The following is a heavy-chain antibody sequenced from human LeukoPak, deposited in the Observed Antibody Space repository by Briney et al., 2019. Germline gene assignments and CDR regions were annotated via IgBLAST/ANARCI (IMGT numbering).Heavy chain of an antibody. Sequence: GASVKVSCKASGYTFTGYYMYWVRQAPGQGLEWMGWINPNSGGTNYAQKFQGRVTMTRDTSITTAYMELSRLTSDDTAVYYCASGSYSYYYMDVWGKGTTVTVSS. CDR2: INPNSGGT. V-gene: IGHV1-2*02. CDR3: ASGSYSYYYMDV. D-gene: IGHD1-26*01. CDR1: GYTFTGYY. J-gene: IGHJ6*03.